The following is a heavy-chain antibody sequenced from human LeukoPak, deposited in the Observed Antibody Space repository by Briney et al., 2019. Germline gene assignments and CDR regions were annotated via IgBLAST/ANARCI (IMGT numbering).Heavy chain of an antibody. V-gene: IGHV3-48*02. D-gene: IGHD2-21*01. CDR2: ISSSSSTI. CDR3: ASAGIDRGYYFDY. CDR1: GFTFSSYS. Sequence: PGGSLRLSCAASGFTFSSYSMNRVRQAPGKGLEWVSYISSSSSTIYYADSVKGRLTISRDNAKNSLYLQMNSLRDEDTAVYYCASAGIDRGYYFDYWGQGTLVTVSS. J-gene: IGHJ4*02.